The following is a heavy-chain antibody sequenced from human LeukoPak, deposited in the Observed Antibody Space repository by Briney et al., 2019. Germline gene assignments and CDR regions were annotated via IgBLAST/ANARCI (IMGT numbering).Heavy chain of an antibody. CDR2: IYYSGST. D-gene: IGHD3-16*01. Sequence: PSETLSLTCTVSGGSISSSSYYWGWIRQPPGKGLEWIGSIYYSGSTYYNPSLKSRVTISVDTSKNQFSLKLSSVTAADTAVYYCAINLLYPGPRGTRIGGMDVWGQGTTVTVSS. V-gene: IGHV4-39*07. CDR1: GGSISSSSYY. J-gene: IGHJ6*02. CDR3: AINLLYPGPRGTRIGGMDV.